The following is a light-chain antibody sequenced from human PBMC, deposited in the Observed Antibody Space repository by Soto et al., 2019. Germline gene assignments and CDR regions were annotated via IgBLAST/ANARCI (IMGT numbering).Light chain of an antibody. J-gene: IGKJ5*01. V-gene: IGKV3D-15*01. CDR2: GAC. CDR3: QPSYNWPRP. CDR1: ENIYTN. Sequence: EIVMTQSPATLSLSPVERATLSFRASENIYTNLACYQQKPGQAPRLLFHGACTRDTGLPARFSGTGSGTEFTLTLNSLPADDSAVYYCQPSYNWPRPLGQGRRMEIK.